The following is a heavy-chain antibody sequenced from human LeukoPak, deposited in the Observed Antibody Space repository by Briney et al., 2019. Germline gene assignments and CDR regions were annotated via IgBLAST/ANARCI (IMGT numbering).Heavy chain of an antibody. CDR2: IIPIFGTA. Sequence: SVKVSCKASGGTFSSYAISWVRQAPGQGLEWMGGIIPIFGTANYAQKFQGRVTITADESTSTAYMELSSLRSEDAAVYYCARQLLVGPPGGAFDIWGQGTMVTVSS. CDR3: ARQLLVGPPGGAFDI. V-gene: IGHV1-69*13. D-gene: IGHD2-21*02. J-gene: IGHJ3*02. CDR1: GGTFSSYA.